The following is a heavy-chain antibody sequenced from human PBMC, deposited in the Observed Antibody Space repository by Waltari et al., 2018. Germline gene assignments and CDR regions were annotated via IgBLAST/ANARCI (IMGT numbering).Heavy chain of an antibody. CDR3: SRSPAGYSRSDY. V-gene: IGHV3-74*01. J-gene: IGHJ4*02. D-gene: IGHD5-18*01. Sequence: EVRLEESGGGLVQPGGSLRPSCPASGFAFRSSWVHWVRQAPGKGLVWVSRFDNDGSGTTYADSVLGRFTISRDNAKNTVYLEMNSLRAEDTAVYYCSRSPAGYSRSDYWGQGTLVTVSS. CDR2: FDNDGSGT. CDR1: GFAFRSSW.